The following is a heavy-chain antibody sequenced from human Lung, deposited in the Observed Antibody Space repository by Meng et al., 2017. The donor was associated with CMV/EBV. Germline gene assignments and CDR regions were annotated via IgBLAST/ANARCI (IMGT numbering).Heavy chain of an antibody. CDR3: ARQVVPAAKANYYYYYGMAV. Sequence: GEXXKISCKGSGYSFTSYWIGWVRQMPGKGLEWMGIIYPGDSDTRYSPSFQGQVTISADKSISTAYLQWSSLKASDTAMYYCARQVVPAAKANYYYYYGMAVWGPGNXV. CDR2: IYPGDSDT. CDR1: GYSFTSYW. V-gene: IGHV5-51*01. D-gene: IGHD2-2*01. J-gene: IGHJ6*01.